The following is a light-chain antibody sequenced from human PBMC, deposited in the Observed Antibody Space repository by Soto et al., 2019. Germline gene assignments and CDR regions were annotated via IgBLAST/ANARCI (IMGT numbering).Light chain of an antibody. J-gene: IGKJ4*01. V-gene: IGKV1-39*01. CDR2: SAS. CDR1: QSISTY. CDR3: QQSFNTLT. Sequence: DIQMTQSPSSLSASVGDRVTITCRASQSISTYLSWYQHRPGKAPKLLIYSASTLQSGVPPRFSGSGSGTDFTLTISSLQPDDFATYYCQQSFNTLTFGGGTKVEIK.